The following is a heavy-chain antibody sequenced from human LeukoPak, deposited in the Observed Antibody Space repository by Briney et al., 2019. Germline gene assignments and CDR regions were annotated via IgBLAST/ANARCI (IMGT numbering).Heavy chain of an antibody. D-gene: IGHD1-26*01. CDR3: ARQMQSHGNFDS. V-gene: IGHV3-13*01. Sequence: GGSLRLSCAASGFTVSSYAMHWVRQPIGKGLGWVSALGIAGDTFYPGSVKGRFTISRENARNSLYLQMNSLRAEDTAMYYCARQMQSHGNFDSWGQGTLVTVSS. CDR1: GFTVSSYA. J-gene: IGHJ4*02. CDR2: LGIAGDT.